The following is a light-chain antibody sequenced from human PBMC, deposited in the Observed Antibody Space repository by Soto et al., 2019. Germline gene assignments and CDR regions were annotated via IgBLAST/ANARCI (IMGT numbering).Light chain of an antibody. J-gene: IGKJ1*01. V-gene: IGKV3-20*01. CDR2: GAS. Sequence: IGLKQSPGTLSLSPGERATLSCRASQSVSNNYLAWYQQKPGQAPRLLIYGASNRATGIPDRFSGSGSGTDFTLTISRLEPEDFAVYYCQQYGSSGTFGQGTNVDI. CDR3: QQYGSSGT. CDR1: QSVSNNY.